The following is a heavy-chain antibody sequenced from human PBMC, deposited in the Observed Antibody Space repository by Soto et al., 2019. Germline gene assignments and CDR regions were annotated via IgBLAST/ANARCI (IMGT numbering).Heavy chain of an antibody. V-gene: IGHV4-61*01. CDR1: GGSVSSGSYY. J-gene: IGHJ4*02. Sequence: PSETLSLTCTVSGGSVSSGSYYWSWIRQPPGKGLEWIGYIYYSGSTNYNPSLKSRVTISVDTSKNQFSLKLSSVTAADTAVYYCASSTLGYSGYADYWGQGTLVTVSS. CDR2: IYYSGST. CDR3: ASSTLGYSGYADY. D-gene: IGHD5-12*01.